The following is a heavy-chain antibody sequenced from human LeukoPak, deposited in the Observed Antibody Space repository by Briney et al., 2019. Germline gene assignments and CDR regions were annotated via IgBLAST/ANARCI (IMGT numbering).Heavy chain of an antibody. CDR3: ARDPGAPVRAFDV. CDR2: IVPIDGTA. D-gene: IGHD3-10*02. CDR1: RDTFTRCA. Sequence: SVKVSCKASRDTFTRCAFSWVRQAPGQGLEWMGGIVPIDGTANFGQKFQGRVTITADESTSAAYMELSSLRSEDTAIYYCARDPGAPVRAFDVWGQGTMVTVSS. J-gene: IGHJ3*01. V-gene: IGHV1-69*13.